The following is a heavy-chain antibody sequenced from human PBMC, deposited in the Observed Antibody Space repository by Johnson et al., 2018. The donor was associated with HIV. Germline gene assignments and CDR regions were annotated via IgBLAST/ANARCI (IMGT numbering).Heavy chain of an antibody. V-gene: IGHV3-15*01. CDR2: IKSKTDGGTT. D-gene: IGHD6-6*01. Sequence: VQLVESGGGVVQPGGSLRLSCAASGFTFSNAWMSWVRQAPGKGLEWVGRIKSKTDGGTTDYAAPVKGRFTISRDDSKNTLYLQMNSLKNEDTAVYYCTKAGGQLVLDDAFDIWGQGTMVTVSS. CDR3: TKAGGQLVLDDAFDI. J-gene: IGHJ3*02. CDR1: GFTFSNAW.